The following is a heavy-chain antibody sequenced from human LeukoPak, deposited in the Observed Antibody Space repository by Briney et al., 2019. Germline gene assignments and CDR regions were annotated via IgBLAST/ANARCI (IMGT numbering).Heavy chain of an antibody. Sequence: PSETLSLTCTVSDYSTSSGFYWGWIRQPPGKGLEWIGSIYHSGSTYYNPSLKSRVTISVDTSKNQFSLKLSSVTAADTAVYYCARGSSLLLDKYYYDSSGYATGYMDVWGKGTTVTVSS. J-gene: IGHJ6*03. CDR1: DYSTSSGFY. V-gene: IGHV4-38-2*02. CDR3: ARGSSLLLDKYYYDSSGYATGYMDV. CDR2: IYHSGST. D-gene: IGHD3-22*01.